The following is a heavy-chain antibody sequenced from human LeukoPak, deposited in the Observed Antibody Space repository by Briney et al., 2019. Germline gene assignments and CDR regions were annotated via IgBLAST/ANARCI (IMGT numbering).Heavy chain of an antibody. V-gene: IGHV4-31*03. J-gene: IGHJ4*02. Sequence: SETLSLTCTVSGGSISSGGYYWSWIRQHPGKGLEWIGYIYYSGSTYYNPSLKSRVTISVDTSKNQFSLKLSSVTAADAAVYYCARCGKDGDYVQNWGQGTLVTVSS. D-gene: IGHD4-17*01. CDR2: IYYSGST. CDR3: ARCGKDGDYVQN. CDR1: GGSISSGGYY.